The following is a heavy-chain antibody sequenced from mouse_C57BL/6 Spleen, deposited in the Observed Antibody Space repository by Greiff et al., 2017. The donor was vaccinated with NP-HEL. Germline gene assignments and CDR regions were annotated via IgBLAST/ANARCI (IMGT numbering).Heavy chain of an antibody. J-gene: IGHJ4*01. CDR2: INPGSGGT. CDR3: ARRTITKAMCY. Sequence: VQLQQSGAELVRPGTSVKVSCKASGYAFTNYLIEWVKQRPGQGLEWIGVINPGSGGTNYNEKFKGKATLTADKSSSTAYMQLSSLTSEDSAVYFCARRTITKAMCYWGQGTSVTVST. D-gene: IGHD2-4*01. CDR1: GYAFTNYL. V-gene: IGHV1-54*01.